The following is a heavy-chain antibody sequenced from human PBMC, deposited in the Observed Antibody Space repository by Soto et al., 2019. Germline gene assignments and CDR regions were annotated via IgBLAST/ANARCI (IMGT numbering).Heavy chain of an antibody. CDR2: SSGNSGDT. V-gene: IGHV1-18*01. J-gene: IGHJ4*02. Sequence: QVHLVQSGAEVKKPGASVTVSCKASGYTFSSYGISWVRQAPGQGLEWMGWSSGNSGDTKSAQKVQGRVTMTTDTSTSTAYMELRSLTSDDTAVYYCASEYCDSTRCFAPDYLGQGTLVTVSS. CDR3: ASEYCDSTRCFAPDY. CDR1: GYTFSSYG. D-gene: IGHD2-2*01.